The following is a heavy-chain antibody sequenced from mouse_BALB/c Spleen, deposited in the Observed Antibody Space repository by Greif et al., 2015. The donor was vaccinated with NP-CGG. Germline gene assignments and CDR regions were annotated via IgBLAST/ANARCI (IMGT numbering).Heavy chain of an antibody. CDR3: ASEADYDDAMDY. CDR2: ISTYYGDA. V-gene: IGHV1S137*01. CDR1: GYTFTDYA. D-gene: IGHD2-4*01. Sequence: VQLQQSGAELVRPGVSVKISCKGSGYTFTDYAMHWVKQSHAKSLEWIGVISTYYGDASYNQKFKGKATMTVDKSSSTAYMELARLTSEDSAIYYCASEADYDDAMDYWGQGTSVTVSS. J-gene: IGHJ4*01.